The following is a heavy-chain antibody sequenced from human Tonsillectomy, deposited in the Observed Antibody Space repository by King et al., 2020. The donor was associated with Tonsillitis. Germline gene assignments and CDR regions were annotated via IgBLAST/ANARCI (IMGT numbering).Heavy chain of an antibody. CDR3: ASEIIGPYGGKSLDN. Sequence: QLQESGPRLVKSSETLSLTCTVTGGSITSGTYYWAWVRQSPGKGLEWIGNTFYSGTTYYNPSLKSRVTISIDTSKNQFSLNLSSVTAADTAVYYCASEIIGPYGGKSLDNWGLGTLVTVSS. CDR2: TFYSGTT. D-gene: IGHD4-23*01. CDR1: GGSITSGTYY. V-gene: IGHV4-39*01. J-gene: IGHJ4*02.